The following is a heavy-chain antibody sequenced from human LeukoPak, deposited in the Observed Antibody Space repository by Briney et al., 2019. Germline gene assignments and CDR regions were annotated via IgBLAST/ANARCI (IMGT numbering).Heavy chain of an antibody. CDR1: GYSISSGYY. J-gene: IGHJ4*02. V-gene: IGHV4-38-2*02. CDR3: ARETYYYDSSGYPHLFDY. D-gene: IGHD3-22*01. CDR2: IYHSGST. Sequence: SETLSLTCTVSGYSISSGYYWGWIRQPPGKGLEWIGSIYHSGSTYYNPSLKSRVTISVDTSKNQFSLKLSSVTAADTAVYYCARETYYYDSSGYPHLFDYWGQGTLVTVSS.